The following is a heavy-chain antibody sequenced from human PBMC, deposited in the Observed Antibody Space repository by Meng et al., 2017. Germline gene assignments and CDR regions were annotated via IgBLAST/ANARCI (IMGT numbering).Heavy chain of an antibody. CDR2: ITSSASTI. V-gene: IGHV3-11*01. CDR1: GFTFSDYY. D-gene: IGHD6-13*01. J-gene: IGHJ4*02. Sequence: QVQLVESGGGLVKHGGSLRLSCAASGFTFSDYYMSWIRQAPGKGLEWVSYITSSASTIHYADSVKGRFTISRDNTKNSLYLQMNSLRAEDTAVYYCARVMGSYSSDYWGPGTLVTVSS. CDR3: ARVMGSYSSDY.